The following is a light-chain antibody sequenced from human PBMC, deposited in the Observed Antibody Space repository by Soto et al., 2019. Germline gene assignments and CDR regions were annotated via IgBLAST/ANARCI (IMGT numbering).Light chain of an antibody. V-gene: IGLV2-18*02. J-gene: IGLJ1*01. CDR1: SSDVGSYNG. Sequence: QSALTQPPSVSGSPGQSVAISCTGTSSDVGSYNGFSWYQHPPGAAPKLMIYEVSNRPSGVPDRFSGSKSGNTASLTISGLQAEDEADYYCNSYTGSSTYVFGTGTKLTVL. CDR2: EVS. CDR3: NSYTGSSTYV.